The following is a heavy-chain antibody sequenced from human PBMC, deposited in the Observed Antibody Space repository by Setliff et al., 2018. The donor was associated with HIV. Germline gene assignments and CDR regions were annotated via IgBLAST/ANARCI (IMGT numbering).Heavy chain of an antibody. CDR2: FHPSGST. Sequence: SETLSLTCDVSGDSISSSNYFWGWIRQPPGKGLEWIGSFHPSGSTSYNPSLRSRVTLSVDTSKNQFSLKLTSVTAVDTAVYYCAKKGDGDYHFDYWGQGTLVTVSS. D-gene: IGHD4-17*01. J-gene: IGHJ4*02. V-gene: IGHV4-39*07. CDR3: AKKGDGDYHFDY. CDR1: GDSISSSNYF.